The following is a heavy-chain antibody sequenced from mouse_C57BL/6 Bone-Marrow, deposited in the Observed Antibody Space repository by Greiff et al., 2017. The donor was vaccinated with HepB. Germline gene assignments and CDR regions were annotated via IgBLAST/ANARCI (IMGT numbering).Heavy chain of an antibody. V-gene: IGHV7-3*01. CDR1: GFTFTDYY. CDR2: IRNKANGYTT. D-gene: IGHD1-1*01. J-gene: IGHJ2*01. CDR3: ARHYGSRRYFDY. Sequence: EVNVVESGGGLVQPGGSLSLSCAASGFTFTDYYMSWVRQPPGKALEWLGFIRNKANGYTTEYSASVKGRFTISRDNSQSILYLQMNALRAEDSATYYCARHYGSRRYFDYWGQGTTLTVSS.